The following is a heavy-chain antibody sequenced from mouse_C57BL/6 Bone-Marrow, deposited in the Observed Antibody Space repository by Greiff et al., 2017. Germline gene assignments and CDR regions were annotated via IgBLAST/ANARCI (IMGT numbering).Heavy chain of an antibody. Sequence: QVQLKQSGAELARPGASVKLSCKASGYTFTSYGISWVKQRTGQGLEWIGEIYPRSGNTYYNEKFKGKATLTADKSSSTAYMELRSLTSEDSAVYFCARLTYYYGSSYWAWFAYWGQGTLVTVSA. J-gene: IGHJ3*01. D-gene: IGHD1-1*01. CDR1: GYTFTSYG. CDR2: IYPRSGNT. CDR3: ARLTYYYGSSYWAWFAY. V-gene: IGHV1-81*01.